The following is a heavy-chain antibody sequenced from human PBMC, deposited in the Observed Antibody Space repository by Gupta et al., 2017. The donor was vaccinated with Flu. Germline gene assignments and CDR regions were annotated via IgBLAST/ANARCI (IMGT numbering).Heavy chain of an antibody. CDR3: SRGNSGGYFDS. CDR1: GFKFRDSA. CDR2: IRSKANSYAT. Sequence: EVQVVESGGGLVQPGGSLELPCAASGFKFRDSAIHWVRQASGKGLEWVGRIRSKANSYATTYGESVKGRFTISRDDSKNTAYLQMNSLKTEDTAVYYCSRGNSGGYFDSCVQGTLVTVSS. V-gene: IGHV3-73*02. J-gene: IGHJ4*02. D-gene: IGHD4-23*01.